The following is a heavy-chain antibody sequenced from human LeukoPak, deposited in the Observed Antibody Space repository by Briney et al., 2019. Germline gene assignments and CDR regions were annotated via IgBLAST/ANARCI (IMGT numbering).Heavy chain of an antibody. V-gene: IGHV4-31*03. J-gene: IGHJ4*02. D-gene: IGHD3-22*01. CDR3: ARGLDRDSSGYYHAPDSPLFDY. Sequence: SETLSLTCTVSGGSISSGGYYWSWIRQHPGKGLEWIGYIYYSGSTYYNPSLKSRVTISVDTSKNQFSLKLSSVTAADTAVYYCARGLDRDSSGYYHAPDSPLFDYWGQGTLVTVSS. CDR2: IYYSGST. CDR1: GGSISSGGYY.